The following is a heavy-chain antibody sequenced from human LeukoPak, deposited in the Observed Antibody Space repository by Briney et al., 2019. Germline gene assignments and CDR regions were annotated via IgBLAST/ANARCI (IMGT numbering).Heavy chain of an antibody. CDR3: ARDLCSTSSCYDY. D-gene: IGHD2-15*01. V-gene: IGHV3-33*01. Sequence: PGPSLRLSCAASGFTFSAYGFHWVRQAPGKGLGWVAVIWYDGSRTYYVDSVKGRFTISRDDSKNTLYLQMSSLRAEDTAVYYCARDLCSTSSCYDYWGQGTLVTDSS. CDR2: IWYDGSRT. J-gene: IGHJ4*02. CDR1: GFTFSAYG.